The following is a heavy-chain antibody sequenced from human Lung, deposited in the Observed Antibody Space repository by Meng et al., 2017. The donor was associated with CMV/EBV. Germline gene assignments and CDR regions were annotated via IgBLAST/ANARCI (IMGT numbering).Heavy chain of an antibody. CDR1: GYTFTGYN. Sequence: ASVKVSCKASGYTFTGYNIHWVRQAPGQGLEWMGWINPNSGDSKYAQKFQGRVALTRDTSISTAYMELSSLKSDDTAVFFCASLFHTSLGPNYYYGMDVWGQGTAVTVSS. CDR2: INPNSGDS. J-gene: IGHJ6*02. D-gene: IGHD3-10*01. V-gene: IGHV1-2*02. CDR3: ASLFHTSLGPNYYYGMDV.